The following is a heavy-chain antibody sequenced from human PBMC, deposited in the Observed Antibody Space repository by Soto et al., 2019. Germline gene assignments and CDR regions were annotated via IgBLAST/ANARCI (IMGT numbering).Heavy chain of an antibody. Sequence: GGSLRLSCAASRFTFSSYAMTWVRQAPGKGLEWVSSITSDGFNTYYADSVRGRFTISRDNSKNTVYLQINSLRAEDTAVYYCSKSGDGYWGQGTLVTVST. J-gene: IGHJ4*02. CDR1: RFTFSSYA. CDR2: ITSDGFNT. D-gene: IGHD3-10*01. V-gene: IGHV3-23*01. CDR3: SKSGDGY.